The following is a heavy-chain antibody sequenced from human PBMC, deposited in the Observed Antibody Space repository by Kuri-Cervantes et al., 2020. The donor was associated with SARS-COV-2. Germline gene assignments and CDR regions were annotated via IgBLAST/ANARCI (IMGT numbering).Heavy chain of an antibody. V-gene: IGHV3-21*04. CDR2: ISGSGSYI. Sequence: GESLKISCAASGFSLSRYTMNWVRQAPGKALEWVSSISGSGSYIYYADSVRGRFTISRDNAKNSLFLQVNSLRVEDTAVYYCARDRPILEWLLDYYYYYMDVWGKGTTVTVSS. J-gene: IGHJ6*03. CDR3: ARDRPILEWLLDYYYYYMDV. D-gene: IGHD3-3*01. CDR1: GFSLSRYT.